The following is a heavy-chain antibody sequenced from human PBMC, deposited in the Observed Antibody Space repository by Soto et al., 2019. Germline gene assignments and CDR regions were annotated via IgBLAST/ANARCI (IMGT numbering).Heavy chain of an antibody. Sequence: QLQLQESGSGLVKPSQTLSLTCAVSGGSISSGGYSWSWIRQPPGKGLEWIGYIYHSGSTYYNPSPRSRVTMSVDRSKTQFSLKLSSVTAADTAVYYCASFATVVSYWGQGTLVTVSS. V-gene: IGHV4-30-2*01. D-gene: IGHD2-21*01. J-gene: IGHJ4*02. CDR3: ASFATVVSY. CDR1: GGSISSGGYS. CDR2: IYHSGST.